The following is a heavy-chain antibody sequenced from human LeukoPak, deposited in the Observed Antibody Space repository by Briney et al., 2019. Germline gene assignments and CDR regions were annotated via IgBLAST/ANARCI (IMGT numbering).Heavy chain of an antibody. CDR2: ISSSGSLI. CDR3: AELGITMIGCV. J-gene: IGHJ6*02. V-gene: IGHV3-48*03. CDR1: RFTYSSYD. Sequence: GGSLTLSCAVSRFTYSSYDILWPRQAPGGGLEWVSYISSSGSLIYHAHSVRGGFTLHRDNAKNSLYLKIHRLSPDHTAVYYWAELGITMIGCVGGEGTTV. D-gene: IGHD3-10*02.